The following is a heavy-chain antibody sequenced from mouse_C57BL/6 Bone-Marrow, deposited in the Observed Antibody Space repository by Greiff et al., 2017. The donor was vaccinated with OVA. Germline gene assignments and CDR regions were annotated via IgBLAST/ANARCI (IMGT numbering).Heavy chain of an antibody. CDR3: TSVHYGNSWDFDV. Sequence: EVKLMESGAELVRPGASVKLSCTASGFNITDDYMHWVKQRPEQGLEWIGWIDPENGDTESASKFQGKAPIPADTSSNTTYLQLSSLTSEDTAVYYCTSVHYGNSWDFDVWGTGTTVTVSS. CDR1: GFNITDDY. CDR2: IDPENGDT. D-gene: IGHD2-1*01. V-gene: IGHV14-4*01. J-gene: IGHJ1*03.